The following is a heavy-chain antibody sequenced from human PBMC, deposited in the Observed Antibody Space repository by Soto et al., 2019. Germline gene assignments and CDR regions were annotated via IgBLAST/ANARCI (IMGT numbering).Heavy chain of an antibody. CDR1: GGSIISSNYY. V-gene: IGHV4-39*01. CDR2: IYYTGST. Sequence: SETLSLTCTVSGGSIISSNYYWAWIRQPPGTGLEWIGTIYYTGSTYYNPSLKSRITMSVDTSKNQFSLRLSSVTAADTAVYYCARVNKPGWFDPWGQGTLVTVSS. CDR3: ARVNKPGWFDP. J-gene: IGHJ5*02.